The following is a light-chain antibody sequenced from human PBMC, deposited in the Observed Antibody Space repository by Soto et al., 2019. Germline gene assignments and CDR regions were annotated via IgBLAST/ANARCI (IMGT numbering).Light chain of an antibody. CDR2: QDN. CDR3: QAWDSSTEGFYV. V-gene: IGLV3-1*01. Sequence: SYELTQPPSVSVSPGQTASITCSGDKLGDKYACWYQQKPGQSPVLVIYQDNKRPSGIPERFSGSNSGNTATLTISGTQAMDEADYYCQAWDSSTEGFYVFGTGTKLTVL. CDR1: KLGDKY. J-gene: IGLJ1*01.